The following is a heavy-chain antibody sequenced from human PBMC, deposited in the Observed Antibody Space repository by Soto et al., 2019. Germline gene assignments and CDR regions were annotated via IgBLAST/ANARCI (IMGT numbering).Heavy chain of an antibody. CDR1: GGTFSSYA. CDR3: AVWGDYGEYGGAFDI. D-gene: IGHD4-17*01. CDR2: IIPIFGTA. J-gene: IGHJ3*02. Sequence: QVQLVQSGAEVKKPGSSVKVSCKASGGTFSSYAISWVRQAPGQGLEWMGGIIPIFGTANYAQKFQGRVKITADESTRAAYMELSSLRSEDTAVYYCAVWGDYGEYGGAFDIWGQGTMVTVSS. V-gene: IGHV1-69*12.